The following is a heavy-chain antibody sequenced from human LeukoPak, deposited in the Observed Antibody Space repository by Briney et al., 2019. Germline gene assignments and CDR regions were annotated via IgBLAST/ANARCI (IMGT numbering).Heavy chain of an antibody. CDR3: ATGLTMVRGVIPDY. V-gene: IGHV1-24*01. D-gene: IGHD3-10*01. CDR1: GYTLTELS. CDR2: FDPEDGET. Sequence: GASVKVSCKVSGYTLTELSMHWVRQAPGKGLEWMGGFDPEDGETIYAQKFQGRVTMTEDTSTDTAYMELSSLRSEDTAVYYCATGLTMVRGVIPDYWGQGTLVTVSS. J-gene: IGHJ4*02.